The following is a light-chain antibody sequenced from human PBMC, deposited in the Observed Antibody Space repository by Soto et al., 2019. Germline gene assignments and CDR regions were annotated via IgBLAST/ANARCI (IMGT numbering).Light chain of an antibody. CDR3: HQCSNGFT. CDR1: QSVSSY. Sequence: EIVLTQSPATLSLSPGERATLSCRASQSVSSYLAWYQQKPGQAPRLLIYDASNRATGIPDRFSGSGSGTDFTLTISSLEPEDFAVYYCHQCSNGFTFGPGTKVDIK. J-gene: IGKJ3*01. V-gene: IGKV3-11*01. CDR2: DAS.